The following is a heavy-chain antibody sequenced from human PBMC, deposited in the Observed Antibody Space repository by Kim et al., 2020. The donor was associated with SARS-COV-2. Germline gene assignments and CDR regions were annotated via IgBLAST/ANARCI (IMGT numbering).Heavy chain of an antibody. CDR1: GLTFSHYT. J-gene: IGHJ4*02. Sequence: GGSLRLSCSASGLTFSHYTFHWVRQAPGKGLEFVSPVSGNGENTYYADSVRGRFTVSRDNSKNTVYLQMNTLRDEDSSVYYCVIIRGYTSGSFDYWGQGILVTVSS. D-gene: IGHD5-18*01. CDR3: VIIRGYTSGSFDY. V-gene: IGHV3-64D*06. CDR2: VSGNGENT.